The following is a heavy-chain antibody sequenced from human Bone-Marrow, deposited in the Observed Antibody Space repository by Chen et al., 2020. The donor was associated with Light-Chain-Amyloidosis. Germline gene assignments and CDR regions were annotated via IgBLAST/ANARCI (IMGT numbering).Heavy chain of an antibody. Sequence: EVQMEQSGPEVKKPGESLKISCKGSGYTFPNYWIGWVLQMPGKGLEWLGVIYPDDSDARYSPSFEGQVTISADKSITTAYLQWRSLKVSDSAIYYCARRRDGYNFDYWGQGTLVAVSS. D-gene: IGHD5-12*01. J-gene: IGHJ4*02. CDR3: ARRRDGYNFDY. CDR1: GYTFPNYW. CDR2: IYPDDSDA. V-gene: IGHV5-51*01.